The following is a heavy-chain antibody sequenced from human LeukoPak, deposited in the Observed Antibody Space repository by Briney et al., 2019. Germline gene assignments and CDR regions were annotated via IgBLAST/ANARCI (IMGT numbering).Heavy chain of an antibody. J-gene: IGHJ4*02. Sequence: GGSLRLSCSASGFNFNRFPMHWVRQAPGKGLEYLSGIGSNGRSTHNADSVKGRFTISRDNSKNTLFLQMTSLRAEDTAVYYCVTQISGWVYWGQGTLVTVSS. V-gene: IGHV3-64D*06. CDR2: IGSNGRST. D-gene: IGHD6-19*01. CDR1: GFNFNRFP. CDR3: VTQISGWVY.